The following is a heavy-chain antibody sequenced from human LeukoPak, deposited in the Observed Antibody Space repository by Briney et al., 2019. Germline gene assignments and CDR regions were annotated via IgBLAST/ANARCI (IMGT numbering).Heavy chain of an antibody. Sequence: SETLSLTCTVSGGSISSYYWSWIRQPPGKGLEWIGYIYYSGSTNYNPSLKSRVTISVDTSKNQFSLKLSSVTAADTAVYYCARTSMVRGVISPFWFDPWGQGTLVTVSS. CDR1: GGSISSYY. J-gene: IGHJ5*02. CDR2: IYYSGST. CDR3: ARTSMVRGVISPFWFDP. D-gene: IGHD3-10*01. V-gene: IGHV4-59*01.